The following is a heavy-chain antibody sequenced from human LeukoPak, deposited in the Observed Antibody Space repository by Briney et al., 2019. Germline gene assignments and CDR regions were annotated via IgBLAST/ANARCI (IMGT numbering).Heavy chain of an antibody. D-gene: IGHD3-10*01. Sequence: PWETLPLTCSVSAASVTSGGFYWGWLRQPPGKGPEWIATVYPGSTYYNPSLKSRVTISIDTSKNQFSLRLTSVTATDTAIYHCARHSGSGSLSRPFDPWGQGTLVTVSS. V-gene: IGHV4-39*01. CDR3: ARHSGSGSLSRPFDP. CDR1: AASVTSGGFY. J-gene: IGHJ5*02. CDR2: VYPGST.